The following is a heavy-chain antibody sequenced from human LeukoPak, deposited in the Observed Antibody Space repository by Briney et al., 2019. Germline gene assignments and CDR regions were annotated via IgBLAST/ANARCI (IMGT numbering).Heavy chain of an antibody. Sequence: PSETLSFTCAVYGGSFSGYYWSWIRQPPGKGLEWIGEINHSGSTNYNPSLKSRVTISVDTSKNQFSLKLSSVTAADTAVYYCAIGYYGSGSYYWGDYWGQGTLVTVSS. V-gene: IGHV4-34*01. CDR2: INHSGST. J-gene: IGHJ4*02. D-gene: IGHD3-10*01. CDR3: AIGYYGSGSYYWGDY. CDR1: GGSFSGYY.